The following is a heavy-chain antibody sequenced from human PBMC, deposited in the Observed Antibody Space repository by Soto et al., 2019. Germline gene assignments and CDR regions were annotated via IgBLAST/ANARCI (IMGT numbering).Heavy chain of an antibody. V-gene: IGHV3-21*01. Sequence: EVQLVESGGGLVKPGGSLRLSCAASGFTFSIYSMNWVRQAPGKGLEWVSSISSSSSYIYYADSVKGRFTISRDNAKNSLYLQMNSLRAEDTAVYYCARDYRGGNKFDYWGQGTLVTVSS. CDR1: GFTFSIYS. CDR2: ISSSSSYI. CDR3: ARDYRGGNKFDY. J-gene: IGHJ4*02. D-gene: IGHD2-15*01.